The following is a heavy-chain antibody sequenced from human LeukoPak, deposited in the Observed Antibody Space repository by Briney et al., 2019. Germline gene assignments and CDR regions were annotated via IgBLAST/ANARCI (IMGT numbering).Heavy chain of an antibody. D-gene: IGHD3-22*01. CDR2: IWYDGSNK. CDR1: GFTISSYG. CDR3: AREYDSHYYHSDFDY. V-gene: IGHV3-33*01. Sequence: PGRSLRLSCAASGFTISSYGMHWVRQAPGKGLEWVAVIWYDGSNKYYADSVKGRFTISRDNSKNTLYLQMNSLRAEDTAVYYCAREYDSHYYHSDFDYWGQGTLVTVSS. J-gene: IGHJ4*02.